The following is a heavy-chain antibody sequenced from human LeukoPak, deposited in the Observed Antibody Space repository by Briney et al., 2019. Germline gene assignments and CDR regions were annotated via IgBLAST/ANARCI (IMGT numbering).Heavy chain of an antibody. D-gene: IGHD1-26*01. CDR3: ARLSGEHSGSYYDY. V-gene: IGHV3-13*01. CDR1: GFTFSSYD. CDR2: IGTAGDT. J-gene: IGHJ4*02. Sequence: GGSLRLSCAASGFTFSSYDMHWVRQATGKGLEWVSAIGTAGDTYYPGSVKGRFTISRENAKNSLYLQMNSLRAGDTAVYYCARLSGEHSGSYYDYWGQGTLVTVSS.